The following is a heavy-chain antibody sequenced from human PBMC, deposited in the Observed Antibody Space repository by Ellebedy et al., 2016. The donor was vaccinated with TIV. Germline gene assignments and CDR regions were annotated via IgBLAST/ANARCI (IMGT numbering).Heavy chain of an antibody. CDR3: AKDLRGGVSRYFDS. J-gene: IGHJ4*02. V-gene: IGHV3-23*01. CDR1: GYAFSNYA. CDR2: ISVRGDTT. Sequence: GESLKISCAASGYAFSNYAVTWVRQAPGKGLEWVSTISVRGDTTYYADSLKGRFTISRDNSQNTLFLQMDSLRTEDTATYYCAKDLRGGVSRYFDSWGQGTLVTVSS. D-gene: IGHD3-3*01.